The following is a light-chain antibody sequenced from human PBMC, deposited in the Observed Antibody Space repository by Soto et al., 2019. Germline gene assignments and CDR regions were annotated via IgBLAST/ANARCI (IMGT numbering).Light chain of an antibody. J-gene: IGLJ2*01. CDR1: SSYVGYYNS. V-gene: IGLV2-11*01. CDR2: DVS. CDR3: CSSAGSYTVI. Sequence: QSVLTQPRSVSGSPGQSVTISCTGTSSYVGYYNSVSWYQQIPGKAPKLMIYDVSYRPSGVPDRFSGSKSGNTASLTISGLQAEEEADYYCCSSAGSYTVIFGGGTKVTVL.